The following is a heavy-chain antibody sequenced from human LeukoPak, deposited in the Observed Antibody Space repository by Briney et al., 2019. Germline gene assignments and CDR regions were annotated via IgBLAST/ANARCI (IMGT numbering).Heavy chain of an antibody. D-gene: IGHD2-2*01. CDR3: ARDNYAGYGLDY. Sequence: GGSLRLSCAASGFNFNSYWISWVRQAPGKGLEWLANINQDGTEKYYVDSVKGRFTISRDNAKNSLYLQMNSLRAEDTAVYYCARDNYAGYGLDYWGQGTLVTVSS. J-gene: IGHJ4*02. CDR1: GFNFNSYW. V-gene: IGHV3-7*01. CDR2: INQDGTEK.